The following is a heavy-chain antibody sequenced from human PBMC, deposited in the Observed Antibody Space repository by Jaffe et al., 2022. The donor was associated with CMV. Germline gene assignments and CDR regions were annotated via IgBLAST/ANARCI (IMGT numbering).Heavy chain of an antibody. CDR1: GYTFTGYY. V-gene: IGHV1-2*02. D-gene: IGHD4-17*01. J-gene: IGHJ4*02. CDR3: ARGPPPWTTVTRLTKFDY. CDR2: INPNSGGT. Sequence: QVQLVQSGAEVKKPGASVKVSCKASGYTFTGYYMHWVRQAPGQGLEWMGWINPNSGGTNYAQKFQGRVTMTRDTSISTAYMELSRLRSDDTAVYYCARGPPPWTTVTRLTKFDYWGQGTLVTVSS.